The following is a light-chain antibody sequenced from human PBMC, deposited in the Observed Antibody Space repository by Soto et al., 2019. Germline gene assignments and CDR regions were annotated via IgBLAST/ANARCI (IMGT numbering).Light chain of an antibody. CDR1: SSNIGNSY. V-gene: IGLV1-47*01. Sequence: QAVVTQPPSASGTPGQRVTISCSGSSSNIGNSYVYWYQQLPGTAPKLLIYWNNHRPSGVPDRFSGSKSGTSASLAISGLRSEDEADYYCAAWDDSLSGPLFGGGTKVTVL. J-gene: IGLJ2*01. CDR2: WNN. CDR3: AAWDDSLSGPL.